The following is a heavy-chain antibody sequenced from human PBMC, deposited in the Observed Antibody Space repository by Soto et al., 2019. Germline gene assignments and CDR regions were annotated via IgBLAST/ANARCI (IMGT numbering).Heavy chain of an antibody. CDR3: ARGPPSRVTTGYYNGMDV. V-gene: IGHV3-72*01. CDR1: GFTFSDHY. J-gene: IGHJ6*02. D-gene: IGHD4-17*01. Sequence: EVQLVESGGGLVQPGGSLRLSCAASGFTFSDHYMDWVRQAPGKGLEWIGRTRNKANSYTTEYAASVKGRFTISRDDSKSSLYLQMNSLKTEDTAVYYCARGPPSRVTTGYYNGMDVWGQGTTVTVSS. CDR2: TRNKANSYTT.